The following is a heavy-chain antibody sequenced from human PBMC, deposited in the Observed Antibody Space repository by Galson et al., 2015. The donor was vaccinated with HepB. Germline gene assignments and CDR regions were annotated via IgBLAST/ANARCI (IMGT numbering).Heavy chain of an antibody. Sequence: SLRLSCAASGFTFSSYAMGWVRQAPGKGLEWVSAISGSGGSTYYADSVKGRFTISRDNSKNTLYLQMNSLRAEDTAVYYCAKGVSPRYCSSTSCYHYYYYMDVWGKGTTVTVSS. CDR1: GFTFSSYA. CDR3: AKGVSPRYCSSTSCYHYYYYMDV. D-gene: IGHD2-2*01. J-gene: IGHJ6*03. V-gene: IGHV3-23*01. CDR2: ISGSGGST.